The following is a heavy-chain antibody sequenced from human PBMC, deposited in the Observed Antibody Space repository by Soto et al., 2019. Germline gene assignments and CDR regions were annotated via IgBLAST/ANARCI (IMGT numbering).Heavy chain of an antibody. CDR1: GYSFTSYD. CDR2: MSPNSGNT. D-gene: IGHD7-27*01. V-gene: IGHV1-8*01. CDR3: VRGPPNWGFDF. Sequence: QVQLVQSGAEVKKPGASVKVSCKASGYSFTSYDLNWVRQTTALGFEWLGWMSPNSGNTGYAQKFQGRLTMTRDTSISTAYMELSSLNSEDTAVYYCVRGPPNWGFDFWGQGTLVAVSS. J-gene: IGHJ4*02.